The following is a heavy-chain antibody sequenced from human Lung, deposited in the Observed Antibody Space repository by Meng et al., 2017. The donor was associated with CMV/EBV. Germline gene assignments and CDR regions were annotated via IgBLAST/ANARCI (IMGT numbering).Heavy chain of an antibody. V-gene: IGHV3-21*01. CDR3: ARDHSSSGPLAY. J-gene: IGHJ4*02. CDR1: GFTFSSYS. D-gene: IGHD6-6*01. CDR2: ISSSSSYI. Sequence: GGSLRLXWAASGFTFSSYSMNWVRQAPGKGLEWVSSISSSSSYIYYADSVKGRFTISRDNAKNSLYLQMNSLRAEDTAVYYCARDHSSSGPLAYWGQGTLVTVSS.